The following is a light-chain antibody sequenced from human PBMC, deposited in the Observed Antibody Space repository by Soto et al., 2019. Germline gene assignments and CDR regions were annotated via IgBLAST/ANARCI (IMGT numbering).Light chain of an antibody. V-gene: IGLV2-23*02. J-gene: IGLJ3*02. CDR3: CSYAGSDTWA. CDR1: RSDVGNYNL. Sequence: QSVLTQPASVSGSPGHSITISCAGTRSDVGNYNLVSWYQQHPGKAPKLIIYEVNKRPSGVSNRFSGSKSGNTASLTISGLQAEDEADYYCCSYAGSDTWAFGGGTKLTVL. CDR2: EVN.